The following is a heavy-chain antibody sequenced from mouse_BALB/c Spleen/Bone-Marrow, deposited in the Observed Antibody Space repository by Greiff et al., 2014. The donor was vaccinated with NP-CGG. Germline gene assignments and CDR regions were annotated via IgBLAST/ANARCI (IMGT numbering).Heavy chain of an antibody. D-gene: IGHD2-2*01. J-gene: IGHJ4*01. CDR2: ISSGGSYT. V-gene: IGHV5-6-4*01. Sequence: EVQLQESGGGLVKPGGSLKLSCAASGYTFSSYAMSWVRQTPEKRLEWVATISSGGSYTYYPDSVKGRFTISRENAKNTLYLQMGSLKSEDTAMYYCTKIYYGYDGGYYYAMDYWGQGTSVTVSS. CDR1: GYTFSSYA. CDR3: TKIYYGYDGGYYYAMDY.